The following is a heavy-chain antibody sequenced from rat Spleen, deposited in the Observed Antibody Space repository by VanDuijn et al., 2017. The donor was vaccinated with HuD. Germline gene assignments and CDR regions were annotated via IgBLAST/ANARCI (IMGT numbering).Heavy chain of an antibody. Sequence: EVKLVESGGGLVQPGRSLKLSCSASGFTFSDYYMAWVRQAPKKGLEWVASITTGGGNTYYRDSVKGRFTISRDNAKNTQYLQMDSLRSEDTATYYCAREGTYYGDYFDYWGQGVMVTVSS. V-gene: IGHV5S13*01. CDR1: GFTFSDYY. CDR2: ITTGGGNT. J-gene: IGHJ2*01. D-gene: IGHD1-9*01. CDR3: AREGTYYGDYFDY.